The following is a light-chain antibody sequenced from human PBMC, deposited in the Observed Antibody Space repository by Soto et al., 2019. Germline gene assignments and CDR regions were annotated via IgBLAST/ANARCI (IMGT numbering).Light chain of an antibody. CDR1: QSISDW. J-gene: IGKJ1*01. Sequence: DIQMTQSPSTLPASVGDKVTITCRASQSISDWLAWYQKKPGTAPKVLINHASSLQSGVPSRFSFTGSGTEFTLTISSLQPDDLATYYCQQYNSYSFGQGTKVDIK. CDR3: QQYNSYS. V-gene: IGKV1-5*01. CDR2: HAS.